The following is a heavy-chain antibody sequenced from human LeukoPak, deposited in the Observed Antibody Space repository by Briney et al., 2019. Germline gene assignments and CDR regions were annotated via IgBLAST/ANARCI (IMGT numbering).Heavy chain of an antibody. D-gene: IGHD5-12*01. J-gene: IGHJ4*02. V-gene: IGHV3-23*01. CDR2: ISGSGGST. CDR1: GFTFSSYA. Sequence: GGSLRLSCAASGFTFSSYAMSWVRQAPGKGREWVSAISGSGGSTYYADSVKGRFTIPRDNSKNTLYLQMNSLRAQATAVYYCAKEDSGYDSNYFAYWGQGTLVTVPS. CDR3: AKEDSGYDSNYFAY.